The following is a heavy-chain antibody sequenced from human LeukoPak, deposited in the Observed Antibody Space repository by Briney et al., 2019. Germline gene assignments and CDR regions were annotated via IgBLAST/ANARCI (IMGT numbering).Heavy chain of an antibody. CDR2: ISSSSSTI. V-gene: IGHV3-48*01. CDR3: AREGRGYCSSTSCYRDAFDI. CDR1: GFTFRSYS. D-gene: IGHD2-2*02. J-gene: IGHJ3*02. Sequence: GGSLRLSCAASGFTFRSYSMNWVRQAPGKGLEWVSYISSSSSTIYYADSVKGRFTISRDNAKNSLYLQMNSLRAEDTAVYYCAREGRGYCSSTSCYRDAFDIWGQGTMVTVSS.